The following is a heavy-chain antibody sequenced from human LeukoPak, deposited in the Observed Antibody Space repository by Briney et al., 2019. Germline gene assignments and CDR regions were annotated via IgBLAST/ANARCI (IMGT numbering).Heavy chain of an antibody. CDR1: GGSFSGYY. CDR2: INHSGST. Sequence: SETLSLTCAVCGGSFSGYYWSWIRQAPGKGLEGIGEINHSGSTTSIPSLKSRVTISLYTSKNHFSLKLSSVTAADTAVYYCARMPDTAMVTLRWFAPWGQGTLVTVSS. V-gene: IGHV4-34*01. CDR3: ARMPDTAMVTLRWFAP. J-gene: IGHJ5*02. D-gene: IGHD5-18*01.